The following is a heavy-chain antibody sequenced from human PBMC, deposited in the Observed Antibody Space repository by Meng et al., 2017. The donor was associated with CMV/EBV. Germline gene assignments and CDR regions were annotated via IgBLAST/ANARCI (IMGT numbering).Heavy chain of an antibody. Sequence: SETLSLTCAVYGGSFSGYYWSWIRQPPGKGLEWIGEINHSGSTNYNPSLKSRVTISVDTSKNQFSLKLSSVTAADTAVYYCARRGRITMVREVRYYYGMDVWGQGTTVTVSS. CDR1: GGSFSGYY. D-gene: IGHD3-10*01. J-gene: IGHJ6*02. V-gene: IGHV4-34*01. CDR2: INHSGST. CDR3: ARRGRITMVREVRYYYGMDV.